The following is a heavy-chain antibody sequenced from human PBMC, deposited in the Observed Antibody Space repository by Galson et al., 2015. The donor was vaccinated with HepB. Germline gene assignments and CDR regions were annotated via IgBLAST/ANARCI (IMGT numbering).Heavy chain of an antibody. CDR3: ARVTYCSSTSCRMFDP. D-gene: IGHD2-2*01. V-gene: IGHV3-48*02. CDR2: ISSSSSTI. Sequence: SLRLSCAASGFTFSSYTMNWVRQAPGKGLEWVSYISSSSSTIYYADSVKGRFTISRDNAKNSLYLQMNSLRDEDTAVYYCARVTYCSSTSCRMFDPWGQGTLVIVSS. J-gene: IGHJ5*02. CDR1: GFTFSSYT.